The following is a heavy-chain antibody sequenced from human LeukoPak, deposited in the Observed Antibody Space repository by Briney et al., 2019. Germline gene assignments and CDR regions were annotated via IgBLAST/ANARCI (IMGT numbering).Heavy chain of an antibody. J-gene: IGHJ4*02. D-gene: IGHD5-12*01. CDR2: LIPILGIA. V-gene: IGHV1-69*02. Sequence: SVKVSCKASGGTFSSYTISWVRQAPGQGLEWMGRLIPILGIANYAQKFQGRVTITADKSTSTAYMELSSLRSEDTAVYYCASRSGYSGYGYFDYWGQGTLVTVSP. CDR1: GGTFSSYT. CDR3: ASRSGYSGYGYFDY.